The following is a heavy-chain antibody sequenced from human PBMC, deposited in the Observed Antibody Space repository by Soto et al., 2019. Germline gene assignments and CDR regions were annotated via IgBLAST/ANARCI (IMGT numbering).Heavy chain of an antibody. Sequence: EVQLLEAGGGLVQPGGSLRLSCAASGFTFSRYSMSWVRQAPGKGLEWVSGFRSGGDDETTYYADAVRGRFTISRDNSKNTLFLQMNSLRAEDTAIYYCAKKVNSCSGSQFFDYWGQGTLVTVSS. CDR1: GFTFSRYS. CDR3: AKKVNSCSGSQFFDY. CDR2: FRSGGDDETT. D-gene: IGHD3-10*02. V-gene: IGHV3-23*01. J-gene: IGHJ4*02.